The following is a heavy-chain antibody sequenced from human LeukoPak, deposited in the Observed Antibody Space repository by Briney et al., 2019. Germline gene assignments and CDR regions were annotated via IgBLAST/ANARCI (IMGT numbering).Heavy chain of an antibody. Sequence: AGGSLRLSCAASGFTFSTYSMNWVRQAPGKGLEWVSYISGSSETIYYADSVEGRFTISRDNAKNSLYLQMNSLRDEDTAVYYCARTPPTAGLTTIGVGSDYWGQGTLVTVSS. D-gene: IGHD4-11*01. V-gene: IGHV3-48*02. CDR1: GFTFSTYS. CDR3: ARTPPTAGLTTIGVGSDY. CDR2: ISGSSETI. J-gene: IGHJ4*02.